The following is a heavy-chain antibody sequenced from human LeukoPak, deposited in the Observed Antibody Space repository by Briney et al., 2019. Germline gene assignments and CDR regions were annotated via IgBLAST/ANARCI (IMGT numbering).Heavy chain of an antibody. CDR2: IYYGGST. CDR3: AGRWGATVDF. J-gene: IGHJ4*02. CDR1: GDSISSSSYY. D-gene: IGHD4-17*01. V-gene: IGHV4-39*01. Sequence: SETLSLTCTVSGDSISSSSYYWGWIRQPPGKGLEWIGSIYYGGSTYYNPSLKSRVAISVDTSKNQFSLKLSSVTAADTAVYFCAGRWGATVDFWGQGSLV.